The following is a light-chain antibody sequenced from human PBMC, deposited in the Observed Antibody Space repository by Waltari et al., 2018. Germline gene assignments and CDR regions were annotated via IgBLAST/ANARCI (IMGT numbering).Light chain of an antibody. CDR2: DNR. Sequence: QSVLTQPPSVSAAPGQAVTISCSGSSSNIGTNYVTWYQHLPGTAPKLLIYDNRKRPSGIPDRFSGSKSGTSATLAITGLQTGDEADYYCGTWDSSLSVRVFGGGTKLTVL. CDR1: SSNIGTNY. CDR3: GTWDSSLSVRV. V-gene: IGLV1-51*01. J-gene: IGLJ3*02.